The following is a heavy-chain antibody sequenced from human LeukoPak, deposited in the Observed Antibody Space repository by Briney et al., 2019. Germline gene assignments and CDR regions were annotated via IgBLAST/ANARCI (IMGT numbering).Heavy chain of an antibody. V-gene: IGHV1-69*13. J-gene: IGHJ6*02. CDR3: ARDAWAGGSSGNYYYYGMDV. CDR2: IIPIFGTA. Sequence: GASVKVSCKASGGTFSSYAISWVRQAPGQGLEWMGGIIPIFGTANYAQKFQGRVTITADESTSTAYMELSSLRSEGTAVYYCARDAWAGGSSGNYYYYGMDVWGQGTTVTVSS. CDR1: GGTFSSYA. D-gene: IGHD6-6*01.